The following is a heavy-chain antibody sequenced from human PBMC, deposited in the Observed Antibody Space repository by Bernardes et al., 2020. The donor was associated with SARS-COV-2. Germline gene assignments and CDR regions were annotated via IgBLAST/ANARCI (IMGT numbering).Heavy chain of an antibody. D-gene: IGHD5-18*01. CDR3: ATVVGYSYGGGWFDP. Sequence: ASVKVSCKASGYTFSSYGISWVRQAPGHGLEWMGWISAYYGTTDYAEKVQGRVTMTTDTSTSTAYMELRRLRSDDTAVYYCATVVGYSYGGGWFDPWGQGTLVTVSS. V-gene: IGHV1-18*01. J-gene: IGHJ5*02. CDR2: ISAYYGTT. CDR1: GYTFSSYG.